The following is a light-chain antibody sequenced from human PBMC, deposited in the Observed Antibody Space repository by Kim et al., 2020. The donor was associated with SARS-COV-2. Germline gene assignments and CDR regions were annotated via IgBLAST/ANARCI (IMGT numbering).Light chain of an antibody. CDR3: QQCNNWPLA. V-gene: IGKV3-15*01. Sequence: EIVMTQSPATLSVSPGERATLSCRASQSVSSILAWYQQKTGQAPRLLIYGASTRATGIPARFSGSGSGTEFTLTISSLQSEDLAVYYCQQCNNWPLAFGGGTKVDIK. J-gene: IGKJ4*01. CDR2: GAS. CDR1: QSVSSI.